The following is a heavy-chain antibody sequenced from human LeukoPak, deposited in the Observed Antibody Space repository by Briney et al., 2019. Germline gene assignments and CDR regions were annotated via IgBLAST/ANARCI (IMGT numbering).Heavy chain of an antibody. J-gene: IGHJ4*02. CDR2: IKQDGSEK. CDR1: GVTFSSYW. Sequence: GGSLRLSCVASGVTFSSYWMSWVRQAPGKGLEWVANIKQDGSEKFYVDSVRGRFTISRDNAKRSLYLQMNSLRAEDTAVYYCARDYPGFPDDIRQADRFDYWGQGTQVTVSS. V-gene: IGHV3-7*05. D-gene: IGHD3-9*01. CDR3: ARDYPGFPDDIRQADRFDY.